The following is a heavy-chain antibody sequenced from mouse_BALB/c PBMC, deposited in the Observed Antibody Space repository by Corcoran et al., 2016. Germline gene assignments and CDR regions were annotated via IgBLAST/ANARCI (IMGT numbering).Heavy chain of an antibody. D-gene: IGHD1-1*01. CDR1: GFSLSTSGMG. CDR3: AGITSYASSDY. J-gene: IGHJ2*01. V-gene: IGHV8-8*01. Sequence: QVTLKESGPGILQPSQTLSLTCSFSGFSLSTSGMGVGWIRQPSGKGLEWMAHIWWDDDKRYNPALKSRLTISKDTSSNQVFLKIASEDTADTATYYCAGITSYASSDYWGQGTTLTVSS. CDR2: IWWDDDK.